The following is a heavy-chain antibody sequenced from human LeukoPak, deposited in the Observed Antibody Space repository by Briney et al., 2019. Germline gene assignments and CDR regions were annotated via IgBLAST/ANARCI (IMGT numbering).Heavy chain of an antibody. CDR2: INPDSGGT. CDR3: ARTEYIYYFDF. V-gene: IGHV1-2*02. D-gene: IGHD2/OR15-2a*01. CDR1: GYTFTGYY. Sequence: ASVKVSCKASGYTFTGYYIHWVRQAPGQGLEWMGWINPDSGGTKYAHKFQGRVTMTRDTSISTAYMELSRLRSDDTAVYYCARTEYIYYFDFWGQGTLVTVSP. J-gene: IGHJ4*02.